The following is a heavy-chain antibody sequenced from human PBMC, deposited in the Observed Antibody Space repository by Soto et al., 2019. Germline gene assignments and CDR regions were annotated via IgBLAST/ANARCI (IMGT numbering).Heavy chain of an antibody. CDR1: GGSISSGGYY. D-gene: IGHD3-3*01. CDR2: IYYSGST. J-gene: IGHJ6*02. Sequence: SETLSLTCTVSGGSISSGGYYWSWIRQHPXKGLEWIGYIYYSGSTYYNPSLKSRVTISVDTSKNQFSLKLSSVTAADTAVYYCARVARSGPYYYYGMDVWGQGTTVTVSS. CDR3: ARVARSGPYYYYGMDV. V-gene: IGHV4-31*03.